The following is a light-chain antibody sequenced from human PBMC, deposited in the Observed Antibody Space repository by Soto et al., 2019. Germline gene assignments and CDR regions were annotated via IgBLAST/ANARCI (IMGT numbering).Light chain of an antibody. Sequence: QSALTQPASVSGSPGQSITISCTGTSSDVGSYNLVSWYLQHPGKAPKLIIYEVTKRPSGVSNRLSGSNSGNTASLTIAGLQAEDEDDYYCCSYAGRSTLVFGGGTKLTVL. CDR2: EVT. CDR3: CSYAGRSTLV. V-gene: IGLV2-23*02. J-gene: IGLJ2*01. CDR1: SSDVGSYNL.